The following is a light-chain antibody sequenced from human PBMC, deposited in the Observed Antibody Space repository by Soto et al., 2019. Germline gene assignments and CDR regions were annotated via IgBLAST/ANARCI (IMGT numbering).Light chain of an antibody. CDR3: QQYGNSPFT. CDR1: QSVSSSY. Sequence: EIVLTQSPGTLSFSPGERATLTCRASQSVSSSYLAWYQQKPGQAPRLLIYGASSRATGIPDRFSGSGSGTDLTLTISRLEPEDFAVYYCQQYGNSPFTFGPGTKVDLK. J-gene: IGKJ3*01. CDR2: GAS. V-gene: IGKV3-20*01.